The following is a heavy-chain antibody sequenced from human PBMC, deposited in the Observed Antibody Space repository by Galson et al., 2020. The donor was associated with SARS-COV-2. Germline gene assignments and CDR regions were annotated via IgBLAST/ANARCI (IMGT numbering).Heavy chain of an antibody. CDR2: SRYKAKSYTT. CDR1: GFTLSDHE. Sequence: TWGSLRLSCAASGFTLSDHEMDWVRQAPGKGPEWIARSRYKAKSYTTEYAASVRGRFIISRDDSKNSVYLQMRSLKTEDTAVYYCGRGPTGTYLPIGGYWGQGTLVTVSS. V-gene: IGHV3-72*01. CDR3: GRGPTGTYLPIGGY. D-gene: IGHD3-16*02. J-gene: IGHJ4*02.